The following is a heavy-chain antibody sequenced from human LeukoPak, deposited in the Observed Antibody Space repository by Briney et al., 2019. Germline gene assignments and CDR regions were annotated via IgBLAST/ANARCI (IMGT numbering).Heavy chain of an antibody. V-gene: IGHV4-61*08. D-gene: IGHD1-14*01. CDR2: IYYSGST. Sequence: SETLSLTCTVSGGSISSGGYYWSWIRQPPGKGLEWIGYIYYSGSTNYNPSLKSRVTISVDTSKNQFSLKLSSVTAADTAVYYCARGTYRSYYYGMDVWGQGTTVTVSS. J-gene: IGHJ6*02. CDR1: GGSISSGGYY. CDR3: ARGTYRSYYYGMDV.